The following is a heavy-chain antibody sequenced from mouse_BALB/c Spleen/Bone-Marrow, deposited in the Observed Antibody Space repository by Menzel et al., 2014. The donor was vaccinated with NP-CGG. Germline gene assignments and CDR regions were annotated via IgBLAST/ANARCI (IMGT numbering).Heavy chain of an antibody. CDR1: GYTFTSYW. Sequence: VQPQQSGADLVKPGASVKLSCKASGYTFTSYWMHWVKQRPGQGLEWIGEIDPSDSYTNYNQKFKGKATLTVDKSSSTAYMQLSSLTSEDSAVYYCARGLYGDSVYWGQGTTLTVSS. D-gene: IGHD2-13*01. J-gene: IGHJ2*01. CDR3: ARGLYGDSVY. CDR2: IDPSDSYT. V-gene: IGHV1-69*02.